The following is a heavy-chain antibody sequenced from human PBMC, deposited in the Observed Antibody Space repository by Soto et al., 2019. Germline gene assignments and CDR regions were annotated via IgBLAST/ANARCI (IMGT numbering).Heavy chain of an antibody. CDR1: GFTFSNAW. Sequence: PGGSLRLSCAASGFTFSNAWMNWVRQAPGKGLEWVGRIKSKTDGGTTDYAAPVKGRFTISRDDSKNTLYLQMNSLKTEDTAVYYCTTDPSSVSSSWFPAPNFDYWGQGTLVTVSS. J-gene: IGHJ4*02. V-gene: IGHV3-15*07. CDR3: TTDPSSVSSSWFPAPNFDY. CDR2: IKSKTDGGTT. D-gene: IGHD6-13*01.